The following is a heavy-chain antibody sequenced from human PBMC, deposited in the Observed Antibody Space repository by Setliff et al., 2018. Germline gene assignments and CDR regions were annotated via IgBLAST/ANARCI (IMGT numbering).Heavy chain of an antibody. CDR1: GASISSGGYY. V-gene: IGHV4-61*09. CDR3: ARSPSSGAYWNPRPFYSDY. CDR2: ISPSGST. D-gene: IGHD1-26*01. J-gene: IGHJ4*02. Sequence: SETLSLTCTVSGASISSGGYYWTWIRQPAGKALEWIGHISPSGSTTYNPSLKSRVTISPDTSENHFSLKVNSVTAADTALYYCARSPSSGAYWNPRPFYSDYWGQGTLVTVSS.